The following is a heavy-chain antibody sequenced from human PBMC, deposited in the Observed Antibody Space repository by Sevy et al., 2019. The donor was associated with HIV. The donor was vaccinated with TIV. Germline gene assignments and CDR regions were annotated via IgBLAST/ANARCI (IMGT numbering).Heavy chain of an antibody. V-gene: IGHV3-30-3*01. J-gene: IGHJ6*02. CDR3: ARDSFSGSSYLYGMDV. CDR1: GFTFSDYG. D-gene: IGHD3-10*01. Sequence: GGSLRLSCAASGFTFSDYGLHWVRQSQGKGLECLAVISYDGSNDFYADSVKGRFTISRDNSKNTLYLQMSSLIPEDTAVFYCARDSFSGSSYLYGMDVWGQGTTVTVSS. CDR2: ISYDGSND.